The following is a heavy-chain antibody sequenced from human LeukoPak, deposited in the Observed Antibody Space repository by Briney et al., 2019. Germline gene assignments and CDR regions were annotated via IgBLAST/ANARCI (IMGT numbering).Heavy chain of an antibody. CDR2: INHSGST. D-gene: IGHD3-10*01. CDR1: VGSFSSYY. CDR3: ARGYYGSGSHCCHMDV. V-gene: IGHV4-34*01. Sequence: SETLSLTCAVYVGSFSSYYWSWIRQPPGKGLEWIGEINHSGSTNYNSSPKSRVTISVDTSKNQFSLKLSSVTAADTAVYYCARGYYGSGSHCCHMDVWGKGTTITVS. J-gene: IGHJ6*03.